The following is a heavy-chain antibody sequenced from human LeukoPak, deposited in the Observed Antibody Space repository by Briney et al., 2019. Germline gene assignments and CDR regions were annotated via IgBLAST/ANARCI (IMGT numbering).Heavy chain of an antibody. V-gene: IGHV5-51*01. Sequence: GESLQISCKGSGYSFSSYWIGWVRQLPGKGLEWMGMIYPGDSDTRYSPSFQGQVTISADKSISTAYPQWSSLKASDTAMYYCARRAYCGGDCYLDYWGQGTLVTVSS. CDR1: GYSFSSYW. D-gene: IGHD2-21*02. CDR3: ARRAYCGGDCYLDY. J-gene: IGHJ4*02. CDR2: IYPGDSDT.